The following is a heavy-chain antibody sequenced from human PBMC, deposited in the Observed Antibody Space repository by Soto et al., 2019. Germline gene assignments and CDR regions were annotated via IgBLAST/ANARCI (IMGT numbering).Heavy chain of an antibody. CDR3: ARDGEAHFGLDV. J-gene: IGHJ6*02. CDR2: ITGSSGHK. Sequence: PGGSLRLPCTASVFTFSTYSLHWVRRAPGKELEWVSFITGSSGHKFYADSLRGRFTISRDNAKNSLYLQMNNLRAEDTAIYYCARDGEAHFGLDVWGQGTTVTAP. D-gene: IGHD3-10*01. CDR1: VFTFSTYS. V-gene: IGHV3-21*01.